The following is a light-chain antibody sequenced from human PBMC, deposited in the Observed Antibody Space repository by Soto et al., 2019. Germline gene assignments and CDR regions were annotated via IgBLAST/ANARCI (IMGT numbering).Light chain of an antibody. CDR1: STDVGSHDL. Sequence: QSALAQPASVSGSPGQAITISCTGISTDVGSHDLVSWYKHPPGKAPKLIIYEGSKRHSGVSNRFSGSKSGNTASLTISWLQAEDEADYYCCSNAGSSSLLFGGGTKLTVL. V-gene: IGLV2-23*01. CDR3: CSNAGSSSLL. CDR2: EGS. J-gene: IGLJ2*01.